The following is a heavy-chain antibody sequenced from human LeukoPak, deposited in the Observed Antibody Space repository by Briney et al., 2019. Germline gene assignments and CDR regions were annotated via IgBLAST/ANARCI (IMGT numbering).Heavy chain of an antibody. Sequence: GASVKVSCKASGYTFTSYYMHWVRQAPGQGLEWMGIINPSGGSTSYAQKFQGRVTMTRDMSTSTVYMELSSLRSEDTAVYYCARDLDYYGSGGHWYFDLWGRGTLVTVSS. V-gene: IGHV1-46*01. J-gene: IGHJ2*01. CDR3: ARDLDYYGSGGHWYFDL. D-gene: IGHD3-10*01. CDR1: GYTFTSYY. CDR2: INPSGGST.